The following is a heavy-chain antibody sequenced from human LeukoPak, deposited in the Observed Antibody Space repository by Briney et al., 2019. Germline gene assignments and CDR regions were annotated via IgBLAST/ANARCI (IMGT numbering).Heavy chain of an antibody. CDR1: GFTFSSYA. V-gene: IGHV3-23*01. J-gene: IGHJ4*02. D-gene: IGHD3-10*01. Sequence: QTGGSLRLSCAASGFTFSSYAMSWVRQAPGKGLEWVSAISGSGGSTYYADSVKGRFTISRDNSKNTLYLQMNSLRAEDTAVYYCAKGSYEPSYGSGSYYFPPQRTYYFDYWGQGTLVTVSS. CDR2: ISGSGGST. CDR3: AKGSYEPSYGSGSYYFPPQRTYYFDY.